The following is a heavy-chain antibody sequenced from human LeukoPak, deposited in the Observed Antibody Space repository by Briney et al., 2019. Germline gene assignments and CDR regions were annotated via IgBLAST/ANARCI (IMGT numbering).Heavy chain of an antibody. V-gene: IGHV3-72*01. J-gene: IGHJ4*02. Sequence: GGSLRLSCAASGFTFSDHHMDWVRQAPGKGLEWIGRSKNKDYAYSTVYAASVKGRFTFSRDDPKNSLYLQMNSLTTEDTAVYYCTRISYYGTRGYYPDFWGQGTLVTVSS. CDR2: SKNKDYAYST. CDR3: TRISYYGTRGYYPDF. D-gene: IGHD3-22*01. CDR1: GFTFSDHH.